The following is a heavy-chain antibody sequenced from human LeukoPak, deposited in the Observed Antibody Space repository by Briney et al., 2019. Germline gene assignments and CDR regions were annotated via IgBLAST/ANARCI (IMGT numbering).Heavy chain of an antibody. J-gene: IGHJ3*02. D-gene: IGHD1-26*01. Sequence: GGSLRLSCAASGFTFSNYWMHWVRQAPGKGLVWVSRINSDGGSTTYADSVKGRFTISRDNSKNTLYLQMNSLRAEDTAVYYCAKESGSYFLDTDAFDIWGQGTMVTVSS. CDR1: GFTFSNYW. CDR3: AKESGSYFLDTDAFDI. V-gene: IGHV3-74*01. CDR2: INSDGGST.